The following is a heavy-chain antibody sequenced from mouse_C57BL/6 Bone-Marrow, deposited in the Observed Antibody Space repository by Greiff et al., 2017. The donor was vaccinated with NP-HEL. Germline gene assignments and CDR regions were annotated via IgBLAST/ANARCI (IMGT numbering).Heavy chain of an antibody. D-gene: IGHD2-5*01. J-gene: IGHJ3*01. CDR3: ARGDSNYVAWCAY. Sequence: VQLQQSGPELVKPGASVKIPCKASGYTFTDYNMDWVKQSHGKSLEWIGDINPNNGGTIYNQKFKGKATLTVDKSSSTAYMELRSLTSEDTAVYYCARGDSNYVAWCAYWGQGTLVTVSA. CDR1: GYTFTDYN. V-gene: IGHV1-18*01. CDR2: INPNNGGT.